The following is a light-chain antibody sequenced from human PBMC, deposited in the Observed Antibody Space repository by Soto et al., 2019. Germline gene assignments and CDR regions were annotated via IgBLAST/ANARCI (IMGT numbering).Light chain of an antibody. CDR1: SSDVGDYNY. V-gene: IGLV2-14*01. Sequence: QSALTQPASVSGSPGQSITMSCTGTSSDVGDYNYVSWYQQHPGKAPKLMIYDVSNRPSGVSNRFSGSKSGNTASLTISGLQVEDEADYYCSSYTSSSTLDVVFGGGTKLTVL. CDR2: DVS. J-gene: IGLJ2*01. CDR3: SSYTSSSTLDVV.